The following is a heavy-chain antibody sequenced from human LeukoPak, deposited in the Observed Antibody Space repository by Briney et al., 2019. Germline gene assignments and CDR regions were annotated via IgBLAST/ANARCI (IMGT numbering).Heavy chain of an antibody. J-gene: IGHJ4*02. D-gene: IGHD3-3*01. CDR1: GYTFTSYA. Sequence: GASVKVSCKASGYTFTSYAMHWVRQAPGQRLEWMGWINAGNGNTKYSQKFQGRVTITRDTSASTAYMELSSLRSEDTAVYYCARAAITIFGVVTMSDYWGQETLVTVSS. V-gene: IGHV1-3*01. CDR3: ARAAITIFGVVTMSDY. CDR2: INAGNGNT.